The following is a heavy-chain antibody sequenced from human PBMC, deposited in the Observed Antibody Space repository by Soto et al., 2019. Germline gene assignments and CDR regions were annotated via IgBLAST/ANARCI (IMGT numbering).Heavy chain of an antibody. D-gene: IGHD2-21*01. J-gene: IGHJ6*02. CDR3: ARGERLYYAYYGMDV. CDR1: GYNFTMYA. V-gene: IGHV1-3*04. Sequence: QVQLVQSGAEVKKPGASVKVSCKASGYNFTMYAMIWVRQAPGQRPEWMGWINTGNGNTKYSPKLQGRVTITRDTSASTAYMESSSLKSEDTAVYYCARGERLYYAYYGMDVWGQGSTVTVSS. CDR2: INTGNGNT.